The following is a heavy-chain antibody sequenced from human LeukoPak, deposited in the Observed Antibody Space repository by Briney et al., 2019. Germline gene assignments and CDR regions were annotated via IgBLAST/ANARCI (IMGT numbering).Heavy chain of an antibody. CDR2: IYPGDSDT. CDR1: GYSFTSYW. J-gene: IGHJ4*02. D-gene: IGHD6-13*01. Sequence: GESLKISCKGSGYSFTSYWIGWVRQMPGKGLEWMGIIYPGDSDTRYSPSFQGQVTISADKSISTAYLQWSSLKASGTAMYYCARHGDIAAATFEYWGQGTLVTVSS. CDR3: ARHGDIAAATFEY. V-gene: IGHV5-51*01.